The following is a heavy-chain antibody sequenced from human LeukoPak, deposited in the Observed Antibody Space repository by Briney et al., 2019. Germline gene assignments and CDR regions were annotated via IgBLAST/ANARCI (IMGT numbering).Heavy chain of an antibody. D-gene: IGHD3-3*01. CDR1: GDSINSADYF. CDR3: ARARNSQDYDFWSGTVMGYFDY. Sequence: SETLSLTCTVSGDSINSADYFWSWIRQPPGKRLEWIGYISHSGNTFSNPSLKSRLTISVDRSKNQFSLNLTSVSAADTAVYYCARARNSQDYDFWSGTVMGYFDYWGQGTLVTVSS. V-gene: IGHV4-30-2*01. CDR2: ISHSGNT. J-gene: IGHJ4*02.